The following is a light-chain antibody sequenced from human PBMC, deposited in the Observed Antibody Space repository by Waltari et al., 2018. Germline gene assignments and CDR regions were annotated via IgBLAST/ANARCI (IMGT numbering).Light chain of an antibody. Sequence: QSALTQPASVSGSPGQSITISCTGTSSAVGTYNLVSWYQQHPGKAPKVIIYGVTQRPSGVSNRFSGSKSGNTASLTISGLQAEDEADYYCCSYADGTTSVFGGGTKLTVL. CDR3: CSYADGTTSV. CDR2: GVT. V-gene: IGLV2-23*02. CDR1: SSAVGTYNL. J-gene: IGLJ3*02.